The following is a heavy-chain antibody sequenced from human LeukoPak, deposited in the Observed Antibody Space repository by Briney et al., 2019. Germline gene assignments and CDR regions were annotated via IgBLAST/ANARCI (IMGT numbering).Heavy chain of an antibody. D-gene: IGHD6-19*01. CDR1: GFTFSSYG. V-gene: IGHV3-30*18. Sequence: GGSLRLSCAASGFTFSSYGMHWVRQAPGKGLEWVAVISYDGSNKYYADSVKGRFTISRDNSKNTLYLQMNSLRAEDTAVYYCAKDFSSGWYGLWVYWGQGTLVTVSS. J-gene: IGHJ4*02. CDR2: ISYDGSNK. CDR3: AKDFSSGWYGLWVY.